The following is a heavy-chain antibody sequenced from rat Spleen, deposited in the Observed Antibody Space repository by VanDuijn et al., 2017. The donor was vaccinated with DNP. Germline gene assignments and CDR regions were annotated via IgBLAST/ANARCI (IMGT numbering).Heavy chain of an antibody. V-gene: IGHV3-1*01. J-gene: IGHJ2*01. CDR2: ISYSGYT. D-gene: IGHD1-4*01. CDR1: GFSITNNY. CDR3: ARWTTGFDY. Sequence: EVQLQESGPGLVKPSQSLSLTCSVTGFSITNNYWAWIRRFPGNKLEWMGYISYSGYTNYNPSLRGRVSITRDTSKNQFFLQLNSIIAEDTATYYCARWTTGFDYWGQGVVVTVSS.